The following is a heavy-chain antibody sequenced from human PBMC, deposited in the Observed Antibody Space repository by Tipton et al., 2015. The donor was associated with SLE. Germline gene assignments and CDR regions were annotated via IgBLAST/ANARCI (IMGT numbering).Heavy chain of an antibody. CDR1: GGSISSSSYY. J-gene: IGHJ6*02. Sequence: LRLSCTVSGGSISSSSYYWGWIRQPPGKGLEWIGSIYYSGSTYYNPSLKSRVTISVDTSKNQFSLKLSSVTAADTAVYYCARDGTVTGDGMDVWGQGTTVTVSS. CDR3: ARDGTVTGDGMDV. D-gene: IGHD4-17*01. V-gene: IGHV4-39*07. CDR2: IYYSGST.